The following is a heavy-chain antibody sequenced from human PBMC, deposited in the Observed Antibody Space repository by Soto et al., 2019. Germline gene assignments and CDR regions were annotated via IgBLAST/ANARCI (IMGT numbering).Heavy chain of an antibody. D-gene: IGHD4-17*01. J-gene: IGHJ4*02. V-gene: IGHV1-69*06. CDR1: GGTFSSYA. CDR3: AKDSLDHGDYEIYFDY. Sequence: ASVKVSCKASGGTFSSYAISWVRQAPGQGLEWMGGIIPIFGTANYAQKFQGRVTITADKSTSTAYMELSSLRSEDTAVYYCAKDSLDHGDYEIYFDYWGQGTLVTVSS. CDR2: IIPIFGTA.